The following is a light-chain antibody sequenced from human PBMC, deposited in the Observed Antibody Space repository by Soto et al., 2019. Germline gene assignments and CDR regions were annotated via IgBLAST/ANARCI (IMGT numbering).Light chain of an antibody. J-gene: IGLJ2*01. Sequence: QSALTQAPSSSGSPGQSVTISCTGTSSDVGGYNYVSWYQQHSGKAPKLMIYEVSKRPSGVPDRFSGSKSGNTSSLTVSGLQAEDEADYYCSSYAGSNNVVFGGVTKVTVL. CDR1: SSDVGGYNY. V-gene: IGLV2-8*01. CDR2: EVS. CDR3: SSYAGSNNVV.